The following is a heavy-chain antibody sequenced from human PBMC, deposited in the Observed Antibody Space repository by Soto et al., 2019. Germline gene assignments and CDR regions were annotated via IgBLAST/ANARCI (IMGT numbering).Heavy chain of an antibody. D-gene: IGHD6-6*01. CDR1: GYTFTNYD. CDR2: ISTSTGNT. Sequence: QVRLVQSGTEVKKPGASVKVSCKASGYTFTNYDVTWVRQAPGQGLEWMGWISTSTGNTNYAQQLQGRVTMTTDTSASTAYMELRSLRSDDTAVYYCARGEGMAARHDGYDIWGQGTMVTVSS. CDR3: ARGEGMAARHDGYDI. V-gene: IGHV1-18*04. J-gene: IGHJ3*02.